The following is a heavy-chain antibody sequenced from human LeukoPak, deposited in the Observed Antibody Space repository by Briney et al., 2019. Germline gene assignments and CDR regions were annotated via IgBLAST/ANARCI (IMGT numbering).Heavy chain of an antibody. CDR1: GGTFINYA. Sequence: SVKVSCKASGGTFINYALSWVRQAPGQGLEWMGGIIPILRTANYAQKFQGRLTITADESTSAAYMELSSLRSEDTAVYFCARGVRSSGTYYVDYWGQGTPVSVSS. CDR3: ARGVRSSGTYYVDY. V-gene: IGHV1-69*13. CDR2: IIPILRTA. J-gene: IGHJ4*02. D-gene: IGHD1-26*01.